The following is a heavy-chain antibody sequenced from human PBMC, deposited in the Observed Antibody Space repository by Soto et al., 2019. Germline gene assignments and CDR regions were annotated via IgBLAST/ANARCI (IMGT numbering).Heavy chain of an antibody. CDR3: ARFVRSCSATTCSTRADV. CDR1: GGFVNSDTHS. D-gene: IGHD2-2*01. CDR2: IYSGGST. Sequence: SETLSLTCTVSGGFVNSDTHSWSWIRQTPGKRLEWIGFIYSGGSTKNPSLRSRVTMSVDTSKNQFSLKLRSVIVADTAVYHCARFVRSCSATTCSTRADVWGQGITVTVSS. J-gene: IGHJ6*02. V-gene: IGHV4-61*01.